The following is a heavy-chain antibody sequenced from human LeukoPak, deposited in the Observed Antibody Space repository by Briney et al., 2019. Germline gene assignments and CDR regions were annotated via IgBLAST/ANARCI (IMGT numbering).Heavy chain of an antibody. V-gene: IGHV4-39*07. CDR3: ARLDSSSFRFDP. Sequence: SETLSLTCTVSGGSISSSSYYWGWIRQPPGKGLEWIGEINHSGSTNYNPSLKSRVTISVDTSKNQFSLKLSSVTAADTAVYYCARLDSSSFRFDPWGQGTLVTVSS. CDR2: INHSGST. J-gene: IGHJ5*02. D-gene: IGHD6-13*01. CDR1: GGSISSSSYY.